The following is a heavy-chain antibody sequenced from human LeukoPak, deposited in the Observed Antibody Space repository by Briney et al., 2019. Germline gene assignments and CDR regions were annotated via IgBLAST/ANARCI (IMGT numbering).Heavy chain of an antibody. CDR2: IYSGGST. D-gene: IGHD6-13*01. CDR3: AKDRGSSWYY. Sequence: GGSLRLSCAASEFTVSSNYMSWVRQAPGKGLERVSVIYSGGSTYYADSVKGRFTISRDNSKNTLYLQMNSLRAEDTAVYYCAKDRGSSWYYWGQGTLVTVSS. J-gene: IGHJ4*02. CDR1: EFTVSSNY. V-gene: IGHV3-66*02.